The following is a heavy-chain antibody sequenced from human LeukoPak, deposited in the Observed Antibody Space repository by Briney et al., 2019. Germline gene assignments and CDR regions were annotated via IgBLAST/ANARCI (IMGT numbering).Heavy chain of an antibody. Sequence: ARSRRLSWAASRFTLSSFSMRWVRQPPDKGLGWVAVISYDGSNKYYAGSVKGRFTIYRDNSKNTLYLQMHSLRAEDTAVYYCARCEGSGGSCYSRRTYSYGMDVWGQGTTVTVSS. V-gene: IGHV3-30*04. J-gene: IGHJ6*02. D-gene: IGHD2-15*01. CDR3: ARCEGSGGSCYSRRTYSYGMDV. CDR2: ISYDGSNK. CDR1: RFTLSSFS.